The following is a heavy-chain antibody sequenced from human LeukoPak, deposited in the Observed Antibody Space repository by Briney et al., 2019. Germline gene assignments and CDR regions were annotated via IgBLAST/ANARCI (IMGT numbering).Heavy chain of an antibody. CDR3: ASAGYTIRSYRFDY. Sequence: PSETLSLTCSVSGGYIHSYWWSWIRQPAGKGLEFIGRIYTTGMTNYNPSLKSRVSMSVDTSKNQFSLELRSVTAADTAVYFCASAGYTIRSYRFDYWGQGALVTVSS. CDR2: IYTTGMT. CDR1: GGYIHSYW. J-gene: IGHJ4*02. D-gene: IGHD3-16*02. V-gene: IGHV4-4*07.